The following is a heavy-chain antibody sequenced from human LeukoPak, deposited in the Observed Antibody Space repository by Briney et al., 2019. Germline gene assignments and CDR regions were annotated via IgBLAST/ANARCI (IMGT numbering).Heavy chain of an antibody. CDR2: IYYSGST. D-gene: IGHD6-6*01. J-gene: IGHJ5*02. CDR1: APSISSGGDY. Sequence: SETLSFTCTVSAPSISSGGDYWSWIRQHPVKGLEWTGHIYYSGSTYYNPSLKSRVTISVDTSKNQFSLKLSSVTAADTAVYYCARVGPYSSSSFSWFDPWGQGTLVTVSS. CDR3: ARVGPYSSSSFSWFDP. V-gene: IGHV4-31*03.